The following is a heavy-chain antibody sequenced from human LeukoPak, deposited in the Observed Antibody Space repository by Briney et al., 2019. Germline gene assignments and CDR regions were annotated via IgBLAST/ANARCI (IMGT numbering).Heavy chain of an antibody. J-gene: IGHJ4*02. CDR2: MSGSGGST. D-gene: IGHD6-25*01. CDR1: GFTFSSYG. V-gene: IGHV3-23*01. CDR3: ARDQSSGWGFDY. Sequence: GGSLRLSCAASGFTFSSYGMSWVRQAPGKGLEWVSTMSGSGGSTYYADSVKGRFTISRDNSKNTLYLQMNSLRAEDAAMYYCARDQSSGWGFDYWGQGTLVTVSS.